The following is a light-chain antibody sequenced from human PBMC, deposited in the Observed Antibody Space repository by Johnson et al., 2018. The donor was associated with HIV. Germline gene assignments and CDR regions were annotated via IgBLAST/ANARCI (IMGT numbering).Light chain of an antibody. CDR3: GTWDSGLGSLYV. CDR2: ENN. Sequence: HSVLTQPPSVSAAPGRRVTVSCSGRSSNIGDHSVSWFQHLPGAAPKLLIYENNKRPSGIPDRFSGPKSGTSATLGITGLQTGDEADYYCGTWDSGLGSLYVFGTGTKVTVL. J-gene: IGLJ1*01. V-gene: IGLV1-51*02. CDR1: SSNIGDHS.